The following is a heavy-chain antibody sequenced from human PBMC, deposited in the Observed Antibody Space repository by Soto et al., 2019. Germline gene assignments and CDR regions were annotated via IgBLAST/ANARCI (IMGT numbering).Heavy chain of an antibody. V-gene: IGHV3-74*01. CDR3: ARPAMVRDGAFDI. J-gene: IGHJ3*02. D-gene: IGHD5-18*01. Sequence: EVQLVESGGGLVQPGGSLTLSCAASGFTFSSYWMPWVRQAPGKGLVWVSRINSDGSSTSYAYSVKGRFTIARENAKNTLYLQTNSLRAEETAVYYCARPAMVRDGAFDIWGHGTMGTVAS. CDR2: INSDGSST. CDR1: GFTFSSYW.